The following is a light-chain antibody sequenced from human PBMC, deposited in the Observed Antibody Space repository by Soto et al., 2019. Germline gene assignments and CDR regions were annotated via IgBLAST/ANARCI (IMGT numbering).Light chain of an antibody. Sequence: DIQMTQSPSSLSASVGDRVTITCRASQSIRTDLNWYQQKPGKAPKLLIYAASTLQSGVPSRFSGSGSGTDFRLTITSLQPEDIATYYCQQSSTTPRTFGQGTNVDFK. CDR1: QSIRTD. V-gene: IGKV1-39*01. CDR3: QQSSTTPRT. J-gene: IGKJ1*01. CDR2: AAS.